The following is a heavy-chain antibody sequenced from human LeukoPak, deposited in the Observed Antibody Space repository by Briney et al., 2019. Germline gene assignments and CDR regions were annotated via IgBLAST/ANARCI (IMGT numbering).Heavy chain of an antibody. D-gene: IGHD3-22*01. Sequence: ASVKVSCKASGYTFTGYYMHWVRQAPGQGLEWMGRINPNSGGTNYAQKFQGRVTTTRDTSISTAYMELSRLRSDDTAVYYCARETSYYDSSGYRASLIDYWGQGTLVTVSS. V-gene: IGHV1-2*06. CDR2: INPNSGGT. CDR3: ARETSYYDSSGYRASLIDY. J-gene: IGHJ4*02. CDR1: GYTFTGYY.